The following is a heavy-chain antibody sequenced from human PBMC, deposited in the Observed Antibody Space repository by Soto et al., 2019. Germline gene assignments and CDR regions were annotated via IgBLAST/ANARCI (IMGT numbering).Heavy chain of an antibody. CDR2: FDPEDGET. J-gene: IGHJ5*02. D-gene: IGHD2-2*01. CDR3: ATRYCSSTSCPGSLDP. V-gene: IGHV1-24*01. CDR1: GYTLTELS. Sequence: ASVKVSCKVSGYTLTELSMHWVRQAPGKGLEWMGGFDPEDGETIYAQKFQGRVTMTEDTSTDTAYMELSSLRSEDTAVYYCATRYCSSTSCPGSLDPWGQGTLVTVSS.